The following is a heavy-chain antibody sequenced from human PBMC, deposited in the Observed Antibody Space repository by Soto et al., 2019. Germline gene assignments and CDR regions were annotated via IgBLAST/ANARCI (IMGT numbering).Heavy chain of an antibody. CDR1: GYTFTGFV. CDR2: INAGNGNT. J-gene: IGHJ4*02. V-gene: IGHV1-3*01. D-gene: IGHD6-13*01. CDR3: ATAIAASSEGY. Sequence: QVQVVQSGAEVKKPGASVKVSCKTSGYTFTGFVIYWVRQAPGQRLEWMGWINAGNGNTKYKQTFQGRVTITKDTSASTAYMEVISLRYEDTAVYYCATAIAASSEGYWGQGTLVTVSS.